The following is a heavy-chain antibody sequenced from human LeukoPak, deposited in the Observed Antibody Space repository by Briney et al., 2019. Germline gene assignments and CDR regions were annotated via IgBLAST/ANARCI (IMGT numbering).Heavy chain of an antibody. CDR3: ARAGIRLPWNFDY. Sequence: SVKVSCKASGGTFSSYAISWVRQAPGQGLEWMGGIIPIFGTANYAQKFQGRVTITADESTSTAYTELSSLRSEDTAVYYCARAGIRLPWNFDYWGQGTLVTVSS. D-gene: IGHD2-2*01. J-gene: IGHJ4*02. CDR2: IIPIFGTA. CDR1: GGTFSSYA. V-gene: IGHV1-69*13.